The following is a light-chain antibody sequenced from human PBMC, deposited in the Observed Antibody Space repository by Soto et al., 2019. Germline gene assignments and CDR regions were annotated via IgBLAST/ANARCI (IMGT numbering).Light chain of an antibody. V-gene: IGLV2-8*01. CDR1: SSDVGGYNY. J-gene: IGLJ2*01. CDR2: EVS. Sequence: QSALTQPPSASGSPGQSVTISCTGTSSDVGGYNYVSWYQQHPDKAPKLIIYEVSKRPSGVPDRFSGSKSGNTASLTVSGLQAEYEADYYCSSYGGYNNVIFGGGTKLTVL. CDR3: SSYGGYNNVI.